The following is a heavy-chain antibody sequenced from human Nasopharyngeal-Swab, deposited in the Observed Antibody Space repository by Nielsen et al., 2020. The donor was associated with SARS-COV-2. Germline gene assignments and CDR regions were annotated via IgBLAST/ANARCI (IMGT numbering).Heavy chain of an antibody. CDR3: ARQDVLRFLEWDY. J-gene: IGHJ4*02. Sequence: KVSCKGSGYSFTSYWIGWVRQMPGKGLEWRGIIYPGDSDTRYSPSFQGQVTISADKSISTAYLQWSSLKASDTAMYYCARQDVLRFLEWDYWGQGTLVTVSS. CDR1: GYSFTSYW. V-gene: IGHV5-51*01. D-gene: IGHD3-3*01. CDR2: IYPGDSDT.